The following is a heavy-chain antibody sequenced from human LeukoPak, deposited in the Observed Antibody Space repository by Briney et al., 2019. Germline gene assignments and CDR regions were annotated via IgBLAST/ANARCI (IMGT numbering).Heavy chain of an antibody. CDR2: ISSSSSYI. D-gene: IGHD4-17*01. Sequence: PGGSLRLSCAASGFTFTSYSMNWVRQAPGKGLEWVSSISSSSSYIYYADSVKGRFTISRDNAKNSLYLQLNSLRAEDTAVYYCARDYYGGYLFDYWGQGTLVTVSS. V-gene: IGHV3-21*01. CDR1: GFTFTSYS. CDR3: ARDYYGGYLFDY. J-gene: IGHJ4*02.